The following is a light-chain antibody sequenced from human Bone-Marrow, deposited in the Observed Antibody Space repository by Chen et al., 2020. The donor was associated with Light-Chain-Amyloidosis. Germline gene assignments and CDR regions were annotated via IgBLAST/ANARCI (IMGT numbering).Light chain of an antibody. J-gene: IGKJ1*01. CDR2: GVS. V-gene: IGKV3-20*01. CDR3: QQYGSSPWT. Sequence: EIVLTQSPGTLSLSPGDRATLSCGASQSVSSRCFAWYQQKPGQAPRLLIYGVSSRATGIPDRVSGSGSGTDFTLTISRLEPEDFAVYYCQQYGSSPWTFGQGTKVEIK. CDR1: QSVSSRC.